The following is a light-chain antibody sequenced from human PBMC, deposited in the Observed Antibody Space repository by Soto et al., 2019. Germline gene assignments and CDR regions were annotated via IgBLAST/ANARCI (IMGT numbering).Light chain of an antibody. CDR2: GTS. CDR3: QQTYITPGT. CDR1: QSISTY. V-gene: IGKV1-39*01. J-gene: IGKJ1*01. Sequence: DIQMSQSPSSLSASVGGRITITCRLSQSISTYLNWYQQTPGKVRKLLIYGTSNLQGGVPSRFSPSGAGTEFTLTNSNLQPEDIATSYCQQTYITPGTFRQGTQVQIK.